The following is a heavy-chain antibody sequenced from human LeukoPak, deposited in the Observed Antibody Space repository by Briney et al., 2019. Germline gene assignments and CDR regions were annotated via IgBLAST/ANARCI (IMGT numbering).Heavy chain of an antibody. CDR1: GFTFSDYS. CDR3: ARAREYCSGRTCYHYYGMDV. D-gene: IGHD2-15*01. V-gene: IGHV3-69-1*01. J-gene: IGHJ6*02. CDR2: ISSSSNI. Sequence: GGSLRLSYAASGFTFSDYSMKWVRQAPGKGLEWVSFISSSSNINYADSVKGRFTISRDNANNSLYLQMNSLRAEDTAVYYCARAREYCSGRTCYHYYGMDVWGQGTTVTVSS.